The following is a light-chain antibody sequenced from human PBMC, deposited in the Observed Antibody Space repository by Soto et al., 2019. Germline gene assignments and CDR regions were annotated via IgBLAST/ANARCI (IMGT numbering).Light chain of an antibody. Sequence: DIQMTQSPTSLCASVGDRVTITCRASQDIRNFVAWYQQKTGKAPKLLFYASSTLQSGVPARFSGRGSGTDFTLTSDSVQPEDVATNSCQKYSSVPVFGAGNKVEIK. CDR1: QDIRNF. V-gene: IGKV1-27*01. CDR3: QKYSSVPV. CDR2: ASS. J-gene: IGKJ3*01.